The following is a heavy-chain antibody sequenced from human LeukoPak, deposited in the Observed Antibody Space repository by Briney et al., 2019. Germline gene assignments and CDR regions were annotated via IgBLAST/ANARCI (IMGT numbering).Heavy chain of an antibody. Sequence: SETLSLTCAVSGGSNSSSNWWSWVRQPPGKGLEWIGEIYHSGSTNYNPSLKSRVTISVDKSKNQFSLKLSSVTAADTAVYYCARVYGYCSGGSCYPDAFDIWGQGTMVTVSS. V-gene: IGHV4-4*02. J-gene: IGHJ3*02. CDR2: IYHSGST. CDR1: GGSNSSSNW. CDR3: ARVYGYCSGGSCYPDAFDI. D-gene: IGHD2-15*01.